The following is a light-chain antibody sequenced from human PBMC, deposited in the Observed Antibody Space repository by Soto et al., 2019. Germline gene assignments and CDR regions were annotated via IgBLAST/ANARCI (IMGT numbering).Light chain of an antibody. CDR1: SNDVGSYNY. Sequence: QSALTQPPSASGSRGQSVTISCTGTSNDVGSYNYVSWYQQHPGKAPKLMIYEVSKRPSGVPDRFSGSKSGNTASLTVSGLQAEDEADYYCSSYAGSSNLGYVFGTGTKLTVL. J-gene: IGLJ1*01. CDR2: EVS. V-gene: IGLV2-8*01. CDR3: SSYAGSSNLGYV.